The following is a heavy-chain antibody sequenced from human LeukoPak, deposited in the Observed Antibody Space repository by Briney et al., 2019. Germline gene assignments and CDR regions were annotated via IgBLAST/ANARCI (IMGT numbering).Heavy chain of an antibody. J-gene: IGHJ4*02. Sequence: MTGGSLRLSCAASGFTFSSYSMNWVRQAPGKGLEWVSSISSSSSYIYYADSMKGRFTISRDNAKNSLYLQMNSLRAEDTAVYYCARSYGAQYYFDYWGQGTLVTVSS. D-gene: IGHD4-17*01. CDR3: ARSYGAQYYFDY. V-gene: IGHV3-21*01. CDR2: ISSSSSYI. CDR1: GFTFSSYS.